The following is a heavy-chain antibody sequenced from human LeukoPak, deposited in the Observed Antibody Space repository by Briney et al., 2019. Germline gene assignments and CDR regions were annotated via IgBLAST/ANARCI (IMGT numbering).Heavy chain of an antibody. D-gene: IGHD3-10*01. CDR3: ARDLSPVVRASPMGY. J-gene: IGHJ4*02. CDR1: GFTFTSYG. V-gene: IGHV3-30*03. Sequence: GGSLTLSCAASGFTFTSYGMHWVRQSPGKGLEWVALITYDGYYKYYSDSVKGRFTISSDTSKNTLYLQMNSLRAEDTAVYYCARDLSPVVRASPMGYWGQGTLVTVSS. CDR2: ITYDGYYK.